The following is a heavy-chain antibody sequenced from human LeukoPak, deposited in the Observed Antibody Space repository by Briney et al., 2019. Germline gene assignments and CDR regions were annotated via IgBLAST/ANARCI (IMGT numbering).Heavy chain of an antibody. D-gene: IGHD3-22*01. Sequence: GESLKISCKGSGYSFTSYWIGWVRQMPGKGLEWMGIIYPGDSDTRYSPSFQGQVTISVDKSISTAYLQWSSLKASDTAMYYCARRYYYYRSGYSYYFDYWGQGTLVTVFS. V-gene: IGHV5-51*01. CDR1: GYSFTSYW. J-gene: IGHJ4*02. CDR2: IYPGDSDT. CDR3: ARRYYYYRSGYSYYFDY.